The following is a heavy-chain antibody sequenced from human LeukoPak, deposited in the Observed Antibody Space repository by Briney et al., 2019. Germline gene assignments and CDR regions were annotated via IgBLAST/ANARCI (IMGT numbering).Heavy chain of an antibody. CDR3: ARAPVATMADY. Sequence: PGGSLRLSCAASGFTFSDYYMSWIRQAPGKGLEWVSYISSSSSYTNYADSVKGRFTISRDNAKNSLYLQMNSLRAEGTAVYYCARAPVATMADYWGQGTLVTVSS. V-gene: IGHV3-11*06. CDR1: GFTFSDYY. CDR2: ISSSSSYT. D-gene: IGHD5-12*01. J-gene: IGHJ4*02.